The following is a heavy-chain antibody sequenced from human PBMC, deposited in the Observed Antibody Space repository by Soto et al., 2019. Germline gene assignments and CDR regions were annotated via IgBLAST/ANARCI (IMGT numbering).Heavy chain of an antibody. CDR2: FDPEDGET. Sequence: ASVKVSCKASGYTFTSYYMHWVRQAPGQGLEWMGGFDPEDGETIYAQKFQGRVTMTEDTSTDTAYMELSSLRSEDTAVYYCAAGIWSGYYSNYYYYMDVWGKGTTVTAP. D-gene: IGHD3-3*01. J-gene: IGHJ6*03. CDR3: AAGIWSGYYSNYYYYMDV. CDR1: GYTFTSYY. V-gene: IGHV1-24*01.